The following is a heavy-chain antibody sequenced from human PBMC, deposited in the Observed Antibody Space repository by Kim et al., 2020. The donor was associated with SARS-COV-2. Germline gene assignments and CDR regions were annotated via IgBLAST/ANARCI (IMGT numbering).Heavy chain of an antibody. J-gene: IGHJ3*02. CDR2: IKSKTGGGTT. CDR1: GFTFSNAW. V-gene: IGHV3-15*01. D-gene: IGHD3-10*01. CDR3: TTSRGRGAFDI. Sequence: GGSLRLSCAASGFTFSNAWMSWVRQAPGKGLEWVGRIKSKTGGGTTDYAAPVKGRFTISRDDSKNTLYLQMNSLKTEDTAVYYCTTSRGRGAFDIWGQGTMVTVSS.